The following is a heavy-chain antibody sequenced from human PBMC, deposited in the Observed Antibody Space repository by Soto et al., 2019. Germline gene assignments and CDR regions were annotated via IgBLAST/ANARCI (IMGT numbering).Heavy chain of an antibody. CDR2: IYYNDDR. V-gene: IGHV2-5*01. CDR3: AHSDGGYEIIYFDF. J-gene: IGHJ4*02. D-gene: IGHD5-12*01. Sequence: GSGPTLVNPTQTLTLTCTFSGFSFTTAGVAVGWIRQTPGGALEWLTLIYYNDDRRFSPSLKTRLTITGDTSKNQVVLSLTNVDPGDTATYFCAHSDGGYEIIYFDFWGQGIPVPVSS. CDR1: GFSFTTAGVA.